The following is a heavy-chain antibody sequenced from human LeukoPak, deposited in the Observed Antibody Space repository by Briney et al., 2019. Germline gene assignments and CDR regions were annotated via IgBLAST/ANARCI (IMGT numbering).Heavy chain of an antibody. CDR2: ISTRSSFI. CDR1: GFTFSNYT. J-gene: IGHJ3*02. CDR3: VRDSNPEGFDI. Sequence: GGSLRLSCTASGFTFSNYTMNWVRQAPGKGLEWVSSISTRSSFIYYADSVKGRFTISRDNAKNSVYLQLNSLRVEDTAVYYCVRDSNPEGFDIWGQGTMVTVSS. V-gene: IGHV3-21*01.